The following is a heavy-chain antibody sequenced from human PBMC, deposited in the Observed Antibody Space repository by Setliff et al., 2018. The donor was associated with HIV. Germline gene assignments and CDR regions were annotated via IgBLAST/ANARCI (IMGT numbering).Heavy chain of an antibody. D-gene: IGHD3-22*01. Sequence: PSETLSLTCTVSGDSISSYYWTWIRQPPGKGLEWIGYIFISGTTKYNPSLKSRVSMSVDMSKNQLSLKLSSVTAADTAVYYCGRQVPVPGVAVTPIDYWGQGTLVTVSS. J-gene: IGHJ4*02. CDR2: IFISGTT. V-gene: IGHV4-59*08. CDR3: GRQVPVPGVAVTPIDY. CDR1: GDSISSYY.